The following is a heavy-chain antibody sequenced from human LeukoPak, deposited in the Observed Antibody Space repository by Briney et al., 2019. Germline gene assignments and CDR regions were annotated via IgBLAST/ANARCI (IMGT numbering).Heavy chain of an antibody. Sequence: SETLSLTCTVSGGSISSYYWSWIRQPPGKGLEWIGNIYSSGSTNYNPSLKSRVTISVDTSKNQFSLKLSSVTAADTAVYYCARHGPYGSGSYKGGFDYWGQGTLVTVSS. CDR2: IYSSGST. D-gene: IGHD3-10*01. CDR3: ARHGPYGSGSYKGGFDY. J-gene: IGHJ4*02. V-gene: IGHV4-59*08. CDR1: GGSISSYY.